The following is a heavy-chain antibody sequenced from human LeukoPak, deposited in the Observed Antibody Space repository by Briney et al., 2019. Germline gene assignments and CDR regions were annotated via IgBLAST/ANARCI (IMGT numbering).Heavy chain of an antibody. Sequence: GESLKISCKGSGYSFTSYWIGWVRQMPGKGLEWMGIIYPGDSDTRYGPSFQGQVTLSADKAISTAYLQWSSLKASDTVIYYCARSADIGCSSASCFGYYFDYWGQGTLVTVSS. D-gene: IGHD2-2*01. V-gene: IGHV5-51*01. J-gene: IGHJ4*02. CDR3: ARSADIGCSSASCFGYYFDY. CDR1: GYSFTSYW. CDR2: IYPGDSDT.